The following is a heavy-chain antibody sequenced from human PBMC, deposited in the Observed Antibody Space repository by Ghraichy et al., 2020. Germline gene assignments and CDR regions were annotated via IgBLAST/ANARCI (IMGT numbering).Heavy chain of an antibody. Sequence: ETLSLTCAASGFTFSSYAMSWVRQAPGKGLEWVSAISGSGGSTYYADSVKGRFTISRDNSKNTLYLQMNSLRAEDTAVYYCAKDRLQGDAFDYWGQGTLVTVSS. V-gene: IGHV3-23*01. J-gene: IGHJ4*02. CDR3: AKDRLQGDAFDY. CDR1: GFTFSSYA. CDR2: ISGSGGST. D-gene: IGHD3-16*01.